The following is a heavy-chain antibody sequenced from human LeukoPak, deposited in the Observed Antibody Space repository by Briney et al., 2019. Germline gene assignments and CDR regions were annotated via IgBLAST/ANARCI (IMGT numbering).Heavy chain of an antibody. CDR1: GFSFGDYT. D-gene: IGHD2-15*01. Sequence: GGSLRLSCVSSGFSFGDYTMHWVRQAPGKGLEWVAVISYDGVYKFYTESVKGRFTISRDSSRNTVYLQMNNLSPEDRAVCYCAAENCRGGSCYTGHSGHDYWGQGTLVTVSS. CDR2: ISYDGVYK. V-gene: IGHV3-30-3*02. CDR3: AAENCRGGSCYTGHSGHDY. J-gene: IGHJ4*02.